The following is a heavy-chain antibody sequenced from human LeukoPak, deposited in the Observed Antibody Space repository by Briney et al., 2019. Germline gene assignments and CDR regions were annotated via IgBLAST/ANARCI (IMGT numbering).Heavy chain of an antibody. CDR3: ASSSRRGWFDP. D-gene: IGHD2-2*01. V-gene: IGHV3-7*01. J-gene: IGHJ5*02. CDR2: IKQDGSEK. Sequence: PGGSLRLSCAASGFTFSDYYMSWIRQAPGKGLEWVANIKQDGSEKYYVDSVKGRFTISRDNAKNSLYLQMNSLRAEDTAVYYCASSSRRGWFDPWGQGTLVTVSS. CDR1: GFTFSDYY.